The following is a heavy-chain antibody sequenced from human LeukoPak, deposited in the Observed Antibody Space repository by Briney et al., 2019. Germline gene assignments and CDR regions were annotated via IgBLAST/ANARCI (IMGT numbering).Heavy chain of an antibody. D-gene: IGHD3-10*01. CDR3: ARGVLLWFGELTNWLDP. CDR1: GGSISSYY. J-gene: IGHJ5*02. Sequence: PSETLSLTCTVSGGSISSYYWSWIRQPAGKGLEWIGRIYTSGSTNYNPSLKSRVTMSVDTSKNQFSLKLSSVTAADTAVYYCARGVLLWFGELTNWLDPWGQGTLVTVSS. V-gene: IGHV4-4*07. CDR2: IYTSGST.